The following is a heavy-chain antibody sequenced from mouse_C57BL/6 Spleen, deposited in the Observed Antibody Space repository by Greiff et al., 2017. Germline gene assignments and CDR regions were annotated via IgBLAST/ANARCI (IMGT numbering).Heavy chain of an antibody. CDR2: INPNYGTT. Sequence: VHVKQPGPELVKPGASVKISCKASGYSFTDYNMNWVKQSNGKSLEWIGVINPNYGTTSYNQKFKGKATLTVDQSSSTAYMQLNSLTSEDSAVYYWAKEVGYGNPLAYWGQGTLVTVSA. J-gene: IGHJ3*01. V-gene: IGHV1-39*01. D-gene: IGHD2-1*01. CDR1: GYSFTDYN. CDR3: AKEVGYGNPLAY.